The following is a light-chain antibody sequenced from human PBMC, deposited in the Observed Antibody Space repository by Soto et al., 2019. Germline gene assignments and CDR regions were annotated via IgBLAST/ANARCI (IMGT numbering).Light chain of an antibody. Sequence: QSVLTQTASVSGSPGQSITISCTGTSSDVGGYNFVSWYQQHPGKAPKLIIHEVTNRPSGVSGRFSGSKSGNTAFLTISGLQAEDEAVYYCCSHSSSITWMFGEGPSSPS. J-gene: IGLJ3*02. CDR3: CSHSSSITWM. CDR1: SSDVGGYNF. CDR2: EVT. V-gene: IGLV2-14*03.